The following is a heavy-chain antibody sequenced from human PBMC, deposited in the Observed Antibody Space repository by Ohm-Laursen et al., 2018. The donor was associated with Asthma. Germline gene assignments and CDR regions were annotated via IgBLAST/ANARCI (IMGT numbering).Heavy chain of an antibody. V-gene: IGHV3-23*01. Sequence: GSLRLSCAASKFTFSNYAMNWVRQPPGKGLEWVSEISSTGGSTDYTDSVKGRFTTSRDNSKSTMYLQMNSLRAEDTAVYYCAKVGLTYYNAMDDWGQGTTVTVSS. CDR1: KFTFSNYA. CDR3: AKVGLTYYNAMDD. CDR2: ISSTGGST. D-gene: IGHD4/OR15-4a*01. J-gene: IGHJ6*02.